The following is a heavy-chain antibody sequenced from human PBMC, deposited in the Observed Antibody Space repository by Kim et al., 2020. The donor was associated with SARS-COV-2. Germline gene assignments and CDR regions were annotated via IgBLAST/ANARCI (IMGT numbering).Heavy chain of an antibody. D-gene: IGHD5-18*01. CDR2: NSYSGST. V-gene: IGHV4-59*01. Sequence: SETLSLTCTVSGGSINSYYWSWIRQPPGKGLEWIGYNSYSGSTDYNPSLKSRVTISVDTSKNHFSLKLTSVTAADTAVFYCARGEGLGYNYGPYYFDYWGQGTLVTVSS. J-gene: IGHJ4*02. CDR1: GGSINSYY. CDR3: ARGEGLGYNYGPYYFDY.